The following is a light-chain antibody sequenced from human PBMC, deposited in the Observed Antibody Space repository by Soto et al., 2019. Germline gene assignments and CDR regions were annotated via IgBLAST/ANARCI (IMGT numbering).Light chain of an antibody. CDR1: QSVSTDS. J-gene: IGKJ1*01. CDR3: QQYDSSPKT. V-gene: IGKV3-20*01. Sequence: IVLTQSPDTLSLSPGERATLSCRASQSVSTDSLAWYQQRPGQAPRPLIYGASSRATGIPDRFSGSGSGTDFTLTISRLEPEDFAVYYCQQYDSSPKTFGQGTKVDIK. CDR2: GAS.